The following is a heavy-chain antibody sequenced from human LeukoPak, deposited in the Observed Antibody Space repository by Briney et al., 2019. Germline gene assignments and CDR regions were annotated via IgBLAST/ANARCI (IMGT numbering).Heavy chain of an antibody. CDR2: VKNDGST. V-gene: IGHV3-74*01. CDR1: GFTLGSHD. D-gene: IGHD6-13*01. J-gene: IGHJ4*02. Sequence: GGSLRLSCTASGFTLGSHDMHWVRQAPGKGLVWVSLVKNDGSTNYADSVKGRFTVSRDNAENTLYLQMNNLRVEDTALYFCHPLGYTSNWGQGTLVTVSS. CDR3: HPLGYTSN.